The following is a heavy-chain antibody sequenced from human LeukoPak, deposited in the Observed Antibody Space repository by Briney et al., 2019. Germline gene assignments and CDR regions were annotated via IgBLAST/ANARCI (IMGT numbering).Heavy chain of an antibody. D-gene: IGHD3-10*01. Sequence: PSETLSLTCTVSGGSISSYYWSWIRQPAGKGLEWIGRIYTSGSTNYNPSLKSRVTMSVDTSENQFSLKLSSVTAADTAVYYCARDGVRGLTFNWFDPWGQGTLVTVSS. CDR3: ARDGVRGLTFNWFDP. V-gene: IGHV4-4*07. CDR2: IYTSGST. J-gene: IGHJ5*02. CDR1: GGSISSYY.